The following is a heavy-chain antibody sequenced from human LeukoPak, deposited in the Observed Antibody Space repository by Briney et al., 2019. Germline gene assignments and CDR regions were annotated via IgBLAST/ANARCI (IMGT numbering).Heavy chain of an antibody. CDR1: RGTFSSYA. Sequence: RASVKVSCKASRGTFSSYAISWVRQAPGQGLEWMGGIIPIFGTANYAQKFQGRVTITADESTSTAYMELSSLRSEDTAVYYCARKESGLPYDYRGQGTLVTVSS. CDR3: ARKESGLPYDY. V-gene: IGHV1-69*13. D-gene: IGHD5-12*01. J-gene: IGHJ4*02. CDR2: IIPIFGTA.